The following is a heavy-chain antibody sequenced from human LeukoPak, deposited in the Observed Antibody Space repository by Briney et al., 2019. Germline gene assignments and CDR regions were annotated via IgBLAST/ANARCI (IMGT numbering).Heavy chain of an antibody. D-gene: IGHD1-26*01. J-gene: IGHJ6*02. CDR3: ARDPRIVGAIDI. CDR1: GFTFSSYG. CDR2: IWYDGSNK. Sequence: GGSLRLSCAASGFTFSSYGMHWVRQAPGKGLEWVAVIWYDGSNKYYADSVKGRFTISRDNSKNTLYLQMNSLRAEDTAVYYCARDPRIVGAIDIWGQGTTVTVSS. V-gene: IGHV3-33*01.